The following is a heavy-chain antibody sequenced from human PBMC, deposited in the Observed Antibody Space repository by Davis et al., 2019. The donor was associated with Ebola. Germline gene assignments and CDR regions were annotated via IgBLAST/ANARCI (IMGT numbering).Heavy chain of an antibody. CDR3: ARERGPYILGWFEPFDI. D-gene: IGHD3-10*01. CDR1: GFTFSSYS. J-gene: IGHJ3*02. CDR2: INTGSNYI. Sequence: GGSLRLSCAASGFTFSSYSMSWVRQAPGKGLEWVSSINTGSNYIFYADLVKGRFTISRDNAKNSLVLQMDSLTAEDTAVYYCARERGPYILGWFEPFDIWGQGTRVTVSS. V-gene: IGHV3-21*01.